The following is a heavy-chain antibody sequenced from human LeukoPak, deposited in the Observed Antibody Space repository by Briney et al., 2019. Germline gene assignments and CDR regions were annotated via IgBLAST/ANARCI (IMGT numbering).Heavy chain of an antibody. V-gene: IGHV4-59*01. CDR1: GNSISSYY. J-gene: IGHJ3*02. D-gene: IGHD2-2*01. Sequence: SETLSLTCTVSGNSISSYYWNWIRQPPGKGLEWIGYIYYSGSTKYNPSLKSRVTISVDTSKNQFSLKLSSVTAADTAVYYCAREGGSATWGAFDIWGQGTMVTVSS. CDR2: IYYSGST. CDR3: AREGGSATWGAFDI.